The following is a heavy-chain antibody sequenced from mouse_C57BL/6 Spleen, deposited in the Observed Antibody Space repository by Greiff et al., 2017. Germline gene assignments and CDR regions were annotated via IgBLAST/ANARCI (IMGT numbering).Heavy chain of an antibody. Sequence: QVTLKESGPGILQPSQTLSLTCSFSGFSLSTFGMGVGWIRQPSGKGLEWLAHIWWDDDKYYNPALKSRLTISKDTSKNQVFLKIANVDTADTATYYCARIEGENYGSSYYYPWYFDVWGTGTTVTVSS. V-gene: IGHV8-8*01. J-gene: IGHJ1*03. CDR1: GFSLSTFGMG. CDR3: ARIEGENYGSSYYYPWYFDV. CDR2: IWWDDDK. D-gene: IGHD1-1*01.